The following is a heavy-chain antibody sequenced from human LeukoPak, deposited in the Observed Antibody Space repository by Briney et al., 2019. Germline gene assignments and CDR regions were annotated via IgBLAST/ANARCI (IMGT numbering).Heavy chain of an antibody. V-gene: IGHV3-64*01. J-gene: IGHJ4*02. D-gene: IGHD6-19*01. CDR2: ISSNGGIT. CDR3: ARGNGGWYYFDY. CDR1: GFTFRNYA. Sequence: GGSLRLSCAASGFTFRNYAMHWVRQAPGKGLEYVSAISSNGGITYYANSVKGRFTISRDNAKNSLYLQMNSLRAEDTAVYYCARGNGGWYYFDYWGQGTLVTVSS.